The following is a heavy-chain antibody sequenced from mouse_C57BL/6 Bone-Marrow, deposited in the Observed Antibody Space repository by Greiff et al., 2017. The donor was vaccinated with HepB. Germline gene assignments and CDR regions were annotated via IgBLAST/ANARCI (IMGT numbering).Heavy chain of an antibody. D-gene: IGHD1-1*01. CDR1: GFTFSSYA. CDR3: TRDNYGSSSYAMDY. J-gene: IGHJ4*01. V-gene: IGHV5-9-1*02. Sequence: EVMLVESGEGLVKPGGSLKLSCAASGFTFSSYAMSWVRQTPEKRLEWVAYISSGGDYIYYADTVKGRFTISRDNARNTLYLQMSSLKSEDTAMYYCTRDNYGSSSYAMDYWGQGTSVTVSS. CDR2: ISSGGDYI.